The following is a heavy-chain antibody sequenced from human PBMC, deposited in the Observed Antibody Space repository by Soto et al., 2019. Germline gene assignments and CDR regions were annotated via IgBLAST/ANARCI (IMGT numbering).Heavy chain of an antibody. CDR2: INAGNGNT. J-gene: IGHJ3*02. CDR3: ASAGGGYCSSTSCSFDI. Sequence: ASVKVSCKASGYTFTSYAMHWVRQAPGQRLGWMGWINAGNGNTKYSQKFQGRVTITRDTSASTAYMELSSLRSEDTAVYYCASAGGGYCSSTSCSFDIWGQGTLVTVSS. V-gene: IGHV1-3*01. CDR1: GYTFTSYA. D-gene: IGHD2-2*01.